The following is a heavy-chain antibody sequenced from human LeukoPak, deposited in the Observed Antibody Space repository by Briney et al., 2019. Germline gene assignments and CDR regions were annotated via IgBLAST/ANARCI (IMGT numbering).Heavy chain of an antibody. D-gene: IGHD2-2*01. CDR1: GGSISGYY. V-gene: IGHV4-4*07. Sequence: SETLSLTCTVSGGSISGYYWSWIRQPAGKGLEWIGRIYTSGSTNYNPSLKSRVTMSVDTSKNQFSLKLSSVTAADTAVYYCARGTEDIVVVPAAIRAYYYYYMDVWGKGTTVTVSS. J-gene: IGHJ6*03. CDR2: IYTSGST. CDR3: ARGTEDIVVVPAAIRAYYYYYMDV.